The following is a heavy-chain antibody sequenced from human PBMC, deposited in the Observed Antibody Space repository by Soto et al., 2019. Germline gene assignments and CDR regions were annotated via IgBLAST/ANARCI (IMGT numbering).Heavy chain of an antibody. CDR2: IIPMFGTT. Sequence: QVQLVQSGAEVKKPGSSVKVSCKASGGTFSSYAISWVRRAPGQGLEWMGGIIPMFGTTKYAQKFQGRLTITADESTSTAYMELSSLRSGDTAVYYCARGVVVVAASQLGWFDPWGQGTLVTVSS. D-gene: IGHD2-15*01. J-gene: IGHJ5*02. V-gene: IGHV1-69*01. CDR3: ARGVVVVAASQLGWFDP. CDR1: GGTFSSYA.